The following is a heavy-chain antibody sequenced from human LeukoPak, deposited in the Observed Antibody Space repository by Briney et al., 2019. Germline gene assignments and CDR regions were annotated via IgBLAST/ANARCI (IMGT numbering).Heavy chain of an antibody. CDR3: ARRNDAFDI. CDR2: IYPGDSDT. V-gene: IGHV5-51*01. CDR1: GYSFTTYW. J-gene: IGHJ3*02. Sequence: GESLKISGKGSGYSFTTYWIAWVRQMPGKGLEWMGIIYPGDSDTRYSPSFQGQVTFSADKSISTAYLQWSSLKASDTAMYYCARRNDAFDIWGQGTMVTVSS.